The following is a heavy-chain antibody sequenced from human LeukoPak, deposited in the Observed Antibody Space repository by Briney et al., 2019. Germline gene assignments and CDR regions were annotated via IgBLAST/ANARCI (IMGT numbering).Heavy chain of an antibody. CDR1: GFTFSSYG. CDR2: ISYDGSNK. V-gene: IGHV3-30*03. Sequence: GRSLRLSCAASGFTFSSYGMHWGRQAPGKGREGGAGISYDGSNKYYADSVKGRVTISRDNSKNTLYLQMNSLRAEDTAVYYCARGLYEFCSGGSCYSYYFDYWGQGTLVTVSS. CDR3: ARGLYEFCSGGSCYSYYFDY. J-gene: IGHJ4*02. D-gene: IGHD2-15*01.